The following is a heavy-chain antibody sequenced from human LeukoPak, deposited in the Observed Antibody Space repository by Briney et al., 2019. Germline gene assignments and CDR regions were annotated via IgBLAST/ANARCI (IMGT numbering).Heavy chain of an antibody. J-gene: IGHJ4*02. CDR2: INPSGGGT. CDR3: ARRPYYYGSGSYLMDY. D-gene: IGHD3-10*01. V-gene: IGHV1-46*01. CDR1: GYTLTSYY. Sequence: ASVKVSCKASGYTLTSYYMHWVRQAPGQGLEWMGIINPSGGGTSYAQKFQGRVTMTRDTSTSTVYMELSSLRSEDTAVYYCARRPYYYGSGSYLMDYWGQGTLVTVSS.